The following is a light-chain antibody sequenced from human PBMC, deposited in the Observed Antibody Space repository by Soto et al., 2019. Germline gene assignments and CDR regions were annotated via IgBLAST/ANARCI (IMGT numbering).Light chain of an antibody. V-gene: IGKV3-20*01. CDR1: QSLSSSY. J-gene: IGKJ4*01. CDR3: QQFGSSSFT. CDR2: GAS. Sequence: EIVLTQSPGTLSLSPGERATLSCRASQSLSSSYLAWYQQKPGQAPRLLIYGASSRATDIPDRFSGRGSGTDFTLIISRLEPEDFAVYYCQQFGSSSFTFGEGTKVEIK.